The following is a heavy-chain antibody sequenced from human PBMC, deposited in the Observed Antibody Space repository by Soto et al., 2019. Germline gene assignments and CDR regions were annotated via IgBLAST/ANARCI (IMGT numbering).Heavy chain of an antibody. Sequence: SQTLSLPCAISGDSVSSNSAAWHWIRQSPSRGLEWLGRTYYRSKWYNDYAVSVKSRITINPDTSKNQFSLQLNSVTPEDTAVYYCARVDGLKEARPMYYFDYWGQGTLVTVSS. D-gene: IGHD6-6*01. CDR2: TYYRSKWYN. CDR3: ARVDGLKEARPMYYFDY. J-gene: IGHJ4*02. CDR1: GDSVSSNSAA. V-gene: IGHV6-1*01.